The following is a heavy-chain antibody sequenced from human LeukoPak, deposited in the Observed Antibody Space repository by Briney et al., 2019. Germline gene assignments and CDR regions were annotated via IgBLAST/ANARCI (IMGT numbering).Heavy chain of an antibody. V-gene: IGHV3-23*01. D-gene: IGHD4-17*01. J-gene: IGHJ5*01. Sequence: GGSLRLSCATSGFTFSSHVMTWVRQAPGKGLEWVSSIGGSGGGTYYADSVKGRFTISKDNSKNTLFLHMNSLRAEDTALYYCANYGIGATYAADGWFDSWGQGTLVTVS. CDR2: IGGSGGGT. CDR3: ANYGIGATYAADGWFDS. CDR1: GFTFSSHV.